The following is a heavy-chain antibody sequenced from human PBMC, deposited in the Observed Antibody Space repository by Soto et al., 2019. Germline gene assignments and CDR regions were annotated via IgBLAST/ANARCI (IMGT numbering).Heavy chain of an antibody. CDR1: GYTFTNYA. J-gene: IGHJ4*02. V-gene: IGHV1-3*01. Sequence: QVQLVQSGAEVKKPGASVKVSCKASGYTFTNYAIDWVRQAPGQRLEWMGWINAGNGNTKYSQKFLGRVTITRDTSASTAYMELSSLRSEDTAVYYCARAMGFGLSDYWGQGILVTVSS. D-gene: IGHD3-10*01. CDR3: ARAMGFGLSDY. CDR2: INAGNGNT.